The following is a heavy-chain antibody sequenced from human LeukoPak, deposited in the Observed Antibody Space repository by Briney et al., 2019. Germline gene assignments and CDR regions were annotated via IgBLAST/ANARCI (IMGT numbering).Heavy chain of an antibody. CDR2: ISRNGTRT. V-gene: IGHV3-64*02. Sequence: GGSLRLSCATSGFTFSDHALQWVRQAPGKGLQYVSAISRNGTRTFYADSVKDRFTISRDNSTKTLYLQMGSLRVEDMGVYYCVRDSFSTGYDRGFGYWGQGTLVTVSS. J-gene: IGHJ4*02. CDR3: VRDSFSTGYDRGFGY. D-gene: IGHD5-12*01. CDR1: GFTFSDHA.